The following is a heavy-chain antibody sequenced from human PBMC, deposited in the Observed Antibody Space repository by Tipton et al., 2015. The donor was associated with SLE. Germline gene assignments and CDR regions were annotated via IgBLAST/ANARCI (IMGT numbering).Heavy chain of an antibody. CDR2: ISWDGGSK. CDR1: GFTFDDYT. D-gene: IGHD3-16*01. V-gene: IGHV3-43*01. CDR3: AKGSFSPFAF. Sequence: GSLRLSCAASGFTFDDYTMHWVRQAPGKGLEWVSLISWDGGSKYYADSVKGRFTVSRDNSKNSLYLQMNSLRTEDTAWYYCAKGSFSPFAFWGQATLVTVSS. J-gene: IGHJ1*01.